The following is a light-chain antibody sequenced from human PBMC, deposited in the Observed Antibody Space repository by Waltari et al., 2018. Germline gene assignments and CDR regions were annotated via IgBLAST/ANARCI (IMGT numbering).Light chain of an antibody. CDR2: STS. CDR3: LLFYGGAYV. Sequence: QTVVTKEPSLTVSPGGTVTLTCASCTGAVTSTYYPNWFKQKPGQAPRALIYSTSNKNSWTPARFSGSLLGGKAALTLSGVQPEDEAEYYCLLFYGGAYVFGTGTKVTVL. CDR1: TGAVTSTYY. J-gene: IGLJ1*01. V-gene: IGLV7-43*01.